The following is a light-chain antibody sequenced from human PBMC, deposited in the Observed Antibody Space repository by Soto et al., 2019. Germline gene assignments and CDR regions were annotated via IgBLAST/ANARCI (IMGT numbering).Light chain of an antibody. CDR1: QTISNY. J-gene: IGKJ2*01. V-gene: IGKV1-39*01. CDR3: QLSYTTPHT. Sequence: DIQMTQSPSSLAASVGDRITITCRASQTISNYLNWYQQKPGKAPKLLIYAISSLYGGVPSRFSGSGSGTDFTLTITSLQPEDFATYSRQLSYTTPHTFGQGTKLEI. CDR2: AIS.